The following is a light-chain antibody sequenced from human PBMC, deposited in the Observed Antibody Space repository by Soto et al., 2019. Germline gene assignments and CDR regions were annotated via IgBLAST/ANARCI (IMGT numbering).Light chain of an antibody. CDR2: DAS. Sequence: DIQMTQSPSTLSASVGDRVTITCRASQSISSWLAWYQQKPGKAPKLLIYDASSLESGVPSRFSGSGSGTEFTLTISSLQPDDFATYYCQQYGTFGQGTKVDI. J-gene: IGKJ1*01. CDR3: QQYGT. V-gene: IGKV1-5*01. CDR1: QSISSW.